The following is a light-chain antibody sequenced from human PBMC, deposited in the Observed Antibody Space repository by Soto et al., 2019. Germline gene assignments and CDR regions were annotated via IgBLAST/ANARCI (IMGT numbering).Light chain of an antibody. CDR2: DVS. V-gene: IGLV2-11*01. Sequence: QSALTQPRSASGSPGQSVTISCTGTSSDVGGYNYVSWYQQHPGKAPKLMIYDVSKWPSGVPDRFSGSKSGNTASLTISGRLNEDDADYYCCSYAATRNPYVFGTGTKLTVL. J-gene: IGLJ1*01. CDR1: SSDVGGYNY. CDR3: CSYAATRNPYV.